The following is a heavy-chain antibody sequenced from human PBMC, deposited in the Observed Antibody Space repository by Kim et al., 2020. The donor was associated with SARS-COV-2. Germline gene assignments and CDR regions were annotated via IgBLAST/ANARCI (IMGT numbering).Heavy chain of an antibody. Sequence: NPSLKSRVTISVDTSKNQFSLKLSSVTAADTAVYYCARRYSRYERNYFGYWGQGTLVTVSS. D-gene: IGHD5-12*01. V-gene: IGHV4-39*01. J-gene: IGHJ4*02. CDR3: ARRYSRYERNYFGY.